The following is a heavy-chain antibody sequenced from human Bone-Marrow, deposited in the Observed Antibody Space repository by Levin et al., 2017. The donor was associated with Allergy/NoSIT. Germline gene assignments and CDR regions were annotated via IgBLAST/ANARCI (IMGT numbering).Heavy chain of an antibody. V-gene: IGHV2-5*02. J-gene: IGHJ3*01. CDR2: IYWDDDQ. CDR1: GFSLTTPGKG. D-gene: IGHD7-27*01. CDR3: AHRAFNWGHDVFDV. Sequence: VSGPTLVKPTQTLTLTCTFSGFSLTTPGKGVGWIRQPPGQALEWLGLIYWDDDQRYNPSLKNRLTMTMDTSKNQVLLTLTNMDHEDTGTYYCAHRAFNWGHDVFDVWGQGTMVIVSS.